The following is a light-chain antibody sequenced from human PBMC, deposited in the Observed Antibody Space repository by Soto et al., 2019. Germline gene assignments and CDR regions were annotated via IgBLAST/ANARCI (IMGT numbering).Light chain of an antibody. V-gene: IGKV1-5*03. CDR2: KAS. CDR1: QSISAW. CDR3: QQYHSYPLT. Sequence: DIQMTQSPSTLSASVGERVTITCRASQSISAWLAWYQQKLGKAPKLLIYKASNVESGVPSRFSGSGSGTEFTLTISSLQPDDVATYYCQQYHSYPLTFGQGTRLEIK. J-gene: IGKJ5*01.